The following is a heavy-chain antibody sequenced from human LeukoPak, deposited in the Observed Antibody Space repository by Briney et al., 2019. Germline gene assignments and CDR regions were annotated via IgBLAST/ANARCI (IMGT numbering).Heavy chain of an antibody. Sequence: GGSLGLSCAASGFTFSSYAMSWVRQAPGKGLEWVPAISGSGGSTYYADSVKGRFTISRDNSKNTLYLQMNSLRAEDTAVYYCAKSSAAARAYYFDYWGQATLVTVSS. CDR3: AKSSAAARAYYFDY. V-gene: IGHV3-23*01. CDR2: ISGSGGST. D-gene: IGHD6-25*01. J-gene: IGHJ4*02. CDR1: GFTFSSYA.